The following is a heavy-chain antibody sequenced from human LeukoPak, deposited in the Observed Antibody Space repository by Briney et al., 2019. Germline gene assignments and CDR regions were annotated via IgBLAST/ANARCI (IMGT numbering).Heavy chain of an antibody. CDR3: ARAGSFYDSSGYYPH. CDR1: GYTFTSYA. D-gene: IGHD3-22*01. J-gene: IGHJ4*02. Sequence: ASVKVSCKASGYTFTSYAMNWVRQAPGQGLEWMGWINTNTGNPTYAQGFTGRFVFSLDTSVSTAYLQISSLKVEDTAVYYCARAGSFYDSSGYYPHWGQGTLVTVSS. V-gene: IGHV7-4-1*02. CDR2: INTNTGNP.